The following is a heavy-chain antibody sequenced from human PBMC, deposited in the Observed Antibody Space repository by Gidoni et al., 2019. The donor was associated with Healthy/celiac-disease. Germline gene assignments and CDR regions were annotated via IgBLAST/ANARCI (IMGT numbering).Heavy chain of an antibody. V-gene: IGHV3-23*01. Sequence: EVQLLESGGGLVQPGGSLRLSCAASGFTFSSYVMSWVRQATGKGLEWVSAISGSGGSTYYADSVKGRFTISRDNSKNTLYLQMNSLRAEDTAVYYCAKDRAYYDILTDPFDYWGQGTLVTVSS. CDR3: AKDRAYYDILTDPFDY. CDR2: ISGSGGST. D-gene: IGHD3-9*01. J-gene: IGHJ4*02. CDR1: GFTFSSYV.